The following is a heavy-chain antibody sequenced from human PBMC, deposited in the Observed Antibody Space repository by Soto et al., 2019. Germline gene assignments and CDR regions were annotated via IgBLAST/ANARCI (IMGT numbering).Heavy chain of an antibody. CDR1: GGTFSSYA. J-gene: IGHJ5*02. V-gene: IGHV1-69*13. D-gene: IGHD3-10*01. CDR2: IIPIFGTA. Sequence: SVKVSCKASGGTFSSYAISWVRQAPGQGLEWMGGIIPIFGTANYAQKFQGRVTITADESTSTAYMELSSLRSEDTAVYYCARSHPDLVLIWFDPWGQGTLVTVSS. CDR3: ARSHPDLVLIWFDP.